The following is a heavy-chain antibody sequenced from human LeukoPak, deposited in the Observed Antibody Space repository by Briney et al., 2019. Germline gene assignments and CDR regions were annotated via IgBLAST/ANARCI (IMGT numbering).Heavy chain of an antibody. CDR2: IYPGDSHT. CDR3: ARRGGSYYGPFDY. D-gene: IGHD1-26*01. V-gene: IGHV5-51*01. CDR1: GYSFTNYW. Sequence: GESLKISYKGSGYSFTNYWIGWVRQMPGKGLEWIGIIYPGDSHTTYSPSFQGQVTISVDKSISTAYLQWSSLKASDTAMYYCARRGGSYYGPFDYWGQGTLVTVSS. J-gene: IGHJ4*02.